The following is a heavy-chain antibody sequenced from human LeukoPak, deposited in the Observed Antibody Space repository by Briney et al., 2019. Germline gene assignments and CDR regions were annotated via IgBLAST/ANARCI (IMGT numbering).Heavy chain of an antibody. Sequence: PSETLSLTCAVYGGSFSGYYWSWIRQPPGKGLEWIGEINHSGSTNYNPSLKSRVTISVDTSRNQFSLKLSSVTAADTAVYYCARGIGKAGSGDNYYAMDGWGQGTTVIVSS. CDR3: ARGIGKAGSGDNYYAMDG. J-gene: IGHJ6*02. CDR1: GGSFSGYY. V-gene: IGHV4-34*01. D-gene: IGHD7-27*01. CDR2: INHSGST.